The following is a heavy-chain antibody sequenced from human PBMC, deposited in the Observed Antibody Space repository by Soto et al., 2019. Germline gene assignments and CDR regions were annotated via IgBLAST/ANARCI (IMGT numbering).Heavy chain of an antibody. CDR2: LSWNSGSI. CDR1: GFTFNDYA. V-gene: IGHV3-9*01. D-gene: IGHD6-6*01. CDR3: AKDIYSSSSADGYFDL. J-gene: IGHJ2*01. Sequence: EVRLVESGGGLVQPGRSLRLSCAVSGFTFNDYAMHWVRRPLGKGLEWVSGLSWNSGSIGYADSVKGRFTISRDNAKNSLYLQMNSLRAEDTAFYYCAKDIYSSSSADGYFDLWGRGTLVTVSS.